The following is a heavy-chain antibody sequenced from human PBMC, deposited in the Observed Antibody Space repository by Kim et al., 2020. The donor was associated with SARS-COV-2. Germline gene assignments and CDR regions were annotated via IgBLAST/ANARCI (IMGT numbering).Heavy chain of an antibody. D-gene: IGHD1-1*01. CDR3: WRDLHNSWCIDH. J-gene: IGHJ4*02. V-gene: IGHV1-46*01. CDR1: GYAFITSH. Sequence: ASVKVSCKASGYAFITSHIHWVRQVPGQGLEWMGMFTPSGGNTAFAQRFQGRVTMAGDTSTSTAYMELSSLRSEDTAVYYCWRDLHNSWCIDHWGQGTLVTVSS. CDR2: FTPSGGNT.